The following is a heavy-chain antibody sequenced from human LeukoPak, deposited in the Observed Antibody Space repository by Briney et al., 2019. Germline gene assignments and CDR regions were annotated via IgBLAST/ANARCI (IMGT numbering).Heavy chain of an antibody. D-gene: IGHD5-12*01. CDR3: ARDGYANVDY. CDR1: GFTFSSYS. J-gene: IGHJ4*02. CDR2: ISSSSSTI. Sequence: GGSLRLSCAASGFTFSSYSMNWVRQAPGKGLEWVSYISSSSSTIYYADSVKGRFTISRDNAKNSLYLQMNGLRAEDTAVYYCARDGYANVDYWGQGTLVTVSS. V-gene: IGHV3-48*04.